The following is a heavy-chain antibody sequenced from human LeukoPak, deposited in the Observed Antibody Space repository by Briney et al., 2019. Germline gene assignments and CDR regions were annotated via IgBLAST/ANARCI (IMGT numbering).Heavy chain of an antibody. V-gene: IGHV4-4*02. J-gene: IGHJ4*02. CDR3: AREGGFYRPLDY. Sequence: SETLSLTCGVSGGSVINTNWWTRVRQPPGKGLEWIGEVHLDGRTNYNPSLESRLTMSVDVSENQVSLKLTSVTAADTAVYYCAREGGFYRPLDYSGQGTLVTVSS. CDR2: VHLDGRT. CDR1: GGSVINTNW. D-gene: IGHD3-3*01.